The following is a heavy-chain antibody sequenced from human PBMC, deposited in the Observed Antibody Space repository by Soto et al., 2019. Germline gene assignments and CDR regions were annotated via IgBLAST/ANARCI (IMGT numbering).Heavy chain of an antibody. V-gene: IGHV3-53*01. CDR2: IYSDGRT. D-gene: IGHD6-19*01. J-gene: IGHJ4*02. CDR3: ARDSTGQWPVDY. Sequence: EVQLVESGGGLIQPGGSLRLSCAASGFTVSSNYMSWVRQAPGKGLEWVSIIYSDGRTYYADSVKGRLTISRDNSKNTLVLKMNSLRAEDTAVYYCARDSTGQWPVDYWGQGTLVTVSS. CDR1: GFTVSSNY.